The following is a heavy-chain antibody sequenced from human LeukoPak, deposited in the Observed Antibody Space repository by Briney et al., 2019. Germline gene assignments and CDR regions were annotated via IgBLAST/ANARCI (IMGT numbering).Heavy chain of an antibody. Sequence: ASVKVSCKASVYTFTSYDINWVRQATGQGLEWMGWMNPNSGNTGYAQKFQGRVTMTRNTSISTAYMELSSLRSEDTTVYYCAGGNYYGSGSYVASDYWGQGTLVTVSS. D-gene: IGHD3-10*01. J-gene: IGHJ4*02. CDR1: VYTFTSYD. V-gene: IGHV1-8*01. CDR3: AGGNYYGSGSYVASDY. CDR2: MNPNSGNT.